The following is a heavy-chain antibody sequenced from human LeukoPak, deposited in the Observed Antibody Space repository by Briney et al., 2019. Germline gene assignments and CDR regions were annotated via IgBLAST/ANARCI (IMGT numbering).Heavy chain of an antibody. D-gene: IGHD4/OR15-4a*01. V-gene: IGHV3-21*01. J-gene: IGHJ3*01. CDR3: ARGADYNFDV. CDR2: ISSSSTYI. Sequence: GGSLRLSCTASGFTFSTYTMNWVRQAPGKGLEWVSSISSSSTYIYNTDSVKGRFTISRDNAKNSLFLQMNSLRAEDTAAYYCARGADYNFDVWGQATMVTVSS. CDR1: GFTFSTYT.